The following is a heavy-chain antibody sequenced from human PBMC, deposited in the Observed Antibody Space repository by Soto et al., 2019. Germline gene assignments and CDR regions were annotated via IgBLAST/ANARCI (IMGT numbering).Heavy chain of an antibody. CDR1: GFPFTSYG. D-gene: IGHD3-10*01. CDR3: VGGQYYFDY. CDR2: ISYDGSDK. Sequence: QVQLVESGGGVVQPGRSLRLSCAASGFPFTSYGMHWVREGPDKGLEWVAIISYDGSDKYYADSVKGRFPISRDNSKNTLYLQMHSLIPEDTALYYCVGGQYYFDYRGQGTLVIVSS. V-gene: IGHV3-30*03. J-gene: IGHJ4*02.